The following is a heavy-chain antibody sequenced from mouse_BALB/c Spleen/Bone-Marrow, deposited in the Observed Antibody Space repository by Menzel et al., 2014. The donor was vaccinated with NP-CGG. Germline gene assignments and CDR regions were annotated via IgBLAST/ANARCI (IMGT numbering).Heavy chain of an antibody. CDR2: IYPGDGST. J-gene: IGHJ3*01. Sequence: VQLVESGPELVKPGALVKISCKASGYTFTGYDINWVKQRPGQGLEWIGRIYPGDGSTKYNEKFKGKATLTADKSSSTAYMQLSSLTSENSAVYFCARSGDSSGYGFAYWGQGTLVTVSA. CDR3: ARSGDSSGYGFAY. CDR1: GYTFTGYD. V-gene: IGHV1S56*01. D-gene: IGHD3-2*01.